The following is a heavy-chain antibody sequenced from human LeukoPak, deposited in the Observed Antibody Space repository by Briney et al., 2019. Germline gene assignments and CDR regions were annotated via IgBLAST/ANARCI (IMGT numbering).Heavy chain of an antibody. J-gene: IGHJ6*03. CDR3: AKCSGWYVRGKDYYYYYMDA. CDR1: GFTFSSYV. V-gene: IGHV3-23*01. Sequence: PGGSLRLSCAASGFTFSSYVMSWVRQAPGKGLEWVSTLSTTGGSTYYADSVKGRFTISRDNSKDTLYLQMNSLRAEDTALYYCAKCSGWYVRGKDYYYYYMDAWGKGTTVTVSS. D-gene: IGHD6-19*01. CDR2: LSTTGGST.